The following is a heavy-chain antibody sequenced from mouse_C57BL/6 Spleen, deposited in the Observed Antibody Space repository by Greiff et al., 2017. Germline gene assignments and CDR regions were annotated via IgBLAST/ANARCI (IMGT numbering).Heavy chain of an antibody. CDR1: GYTFTSYW. D-gene: IGHD2-10*01. Sequence: QVQLQQSGAELVKPGASVKLSCKASGYTFTSYWMHWVKQRPGQGLEWIGMIHPNSGSTNYNEKFKSKATLTVDTASSTAYMQLSSLTSEGSAVDYCTRENYCSCYGYWGHNTTHSHSS. V-gene: IGHV1-64*01. CDR3: TRENYCSCYGY. J-gene: IGHJ2*01. CDR2: IHPNSGST.